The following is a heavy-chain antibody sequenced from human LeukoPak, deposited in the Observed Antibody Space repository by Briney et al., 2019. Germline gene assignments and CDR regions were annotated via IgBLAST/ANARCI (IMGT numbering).Heavy chain of an antibody. J-gene: IGHJ6*02. CDR2: IWYDGSNK. Sequence: GGSLRLSCAASGFSFRSYGMHWVRQAPGKGLEWVAVIWYDGSNKYYADSVKGRFTISRDNSKNTLYLQMNSLRAEDTAVYHCAKALLTGTYYYYAMDVWGQGTTVTVSS. V-gene: IGHV3-30*02. CDR1: GFSFRSYG. D-gene: IGHD1-20*01. CDR3: AKALLTGTYYYYAMDV.